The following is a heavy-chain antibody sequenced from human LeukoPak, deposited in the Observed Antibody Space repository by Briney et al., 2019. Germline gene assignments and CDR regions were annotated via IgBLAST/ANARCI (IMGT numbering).Heavy chain of an antibody. CDR2: INSDGSSI. V-gene: IGHV3-74*03. CDR3: AREGRVSGYDFDC. J-gene: IGHJ4*02. Sequence: GGSLRLSCAASGFTFSSYWLHWVRQAPGKGLVWVSRINSDGSSITYADSVKGRFTISKDNAKNTLYLQMNSLRVEDTAVYYCAREGRVSGYDFDCWGQGTLVTVSS. CDR1: GFTFSSYW. D-gene: IGHD5-12*01.